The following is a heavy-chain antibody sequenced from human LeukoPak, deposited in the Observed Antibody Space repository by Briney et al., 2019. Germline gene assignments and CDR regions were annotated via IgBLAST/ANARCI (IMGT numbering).Heavy chain of an antibody. CDR3: GKDPNGDYIGAFDF. D-gene: IGHD4-17*01. CDR1: GFTFSSYS. CDR2: ISVDGGNI. J-gene: IGHJ3*01. Sequence: GGSLRLPCAASGFTFSSYSMNWVRQAPERGLEWVSSISVDGGNIKYADSAKGRFTISRDNSKGTLYLQMDSLRVEDTAVYYCGKDPNGDYIGAFDFWGQGTMVTVSS. V-gene: IGHV3-23*01.